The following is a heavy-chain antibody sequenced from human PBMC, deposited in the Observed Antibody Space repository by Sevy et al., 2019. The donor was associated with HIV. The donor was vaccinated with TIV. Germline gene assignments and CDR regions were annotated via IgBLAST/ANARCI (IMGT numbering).Heavy chain of an antibody. Sequence: GGSLRLSCAVSGFTFRNFWMSWDRQAPGKGLEWVANIRQDGSEKYYVNSVRGRFTISRDNAKNSLFLQLNSLRADDTAIYYCAKSYFGSGTSYGMDLWGRGTTVTVSS. CDR3: AKSYFGSGTSYGMDL. CDR2: IRQDGSEK. CDR1: GFTFRNFW. V-gene: IGHV3-7*01. D-gene: IGHD3-10*01. J-gene: IGHJ6*02.